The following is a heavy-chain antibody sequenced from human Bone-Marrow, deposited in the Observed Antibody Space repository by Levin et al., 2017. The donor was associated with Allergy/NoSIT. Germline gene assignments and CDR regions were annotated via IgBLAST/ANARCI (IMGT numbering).Heavy chain of an antibody. D-gene: IGHD2-8*01. CDR1: GFTFGSYA. CDR2: ISDTGQST. CDR3: AKEIAGVGYFYYGMDV. Sequence: SGGSLRLSCAASGFTFGSYAMNWVRQTPGKGLEWVSVISDTGQSTFYADSVKGRFTISRDNSKNMVFLQMNSLRAEDTASYYCAKEIAGVGYFYYGMDVWGQGTTVTV. V-gene: IGHV3-23*01. J-gene: IGHJ6*02.